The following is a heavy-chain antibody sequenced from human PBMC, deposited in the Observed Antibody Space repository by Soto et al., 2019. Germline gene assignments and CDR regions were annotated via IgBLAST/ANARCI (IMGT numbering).Heavy chain of an antibody. Sequence: QVQLVQSGAEVKKPGASVKVSCKASGYTFTSDAMHWVRQAPGQRLEWMGWINAGNGNTKYSQKFQGRVTITRDTSASTAYMELSSLRSEDTAVYYCARVAGYCSSTICRIFDYWGQGTLVTVSS. CDR1: GYTFTSDA. CDR2: INAGNGNT. V-gene: IGHV1-3*01. J-gene: IGHJ4*02. D-gene: IGHD2-2*01. CDR3: ARVAGYCSSTICRIFDY.